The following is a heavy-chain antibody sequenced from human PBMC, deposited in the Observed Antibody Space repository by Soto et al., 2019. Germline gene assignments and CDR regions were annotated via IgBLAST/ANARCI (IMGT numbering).Heavy chain of an antibody. CDR2: IHYSGST. D-gene: IGHD2-21*02. J-gene: IGHJ4*02. CDR3: ARAAADCGGDCYPPTYYFDY. V-gene: IGHV4-30-4*01. CDR1: GGSISSGDYY. Sequence: QVQLQESGPGLVKPSQTLSLTCTVSGGSISSGDYYWSWIRQPPGKGLEWIGDIHYSGSTYYNPSLKSRVTISVDTSKHQFSLKLSSVTAADTAVYYCARAAADCGGDCYPPTYYFDYWGQGTLVTVSS.